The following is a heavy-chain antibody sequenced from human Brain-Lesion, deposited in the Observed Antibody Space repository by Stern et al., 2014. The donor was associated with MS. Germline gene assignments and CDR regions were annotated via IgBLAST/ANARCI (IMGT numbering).Heavy chain of an antibody. D-gene: IGHD2-2*01. CDR3: ARGRVVPGFQYYATDV. J-gene: IGHJ6*02. V-gene: IGHV4-61*02. Sequence: QVQLQESGPGLVKPSQTLSLSCTVSGGSISSGGYYWSWIRQPAGKGLEWIGRIFNSGSTSYNPSLKSRGTISIDTSKNQFSLRLNSRTAADTAVYYCARGRVVPGFQYYATDVWGQGTTVIVSS. CDR1: GGSISSGGYY. CDR2: IFNSGST.